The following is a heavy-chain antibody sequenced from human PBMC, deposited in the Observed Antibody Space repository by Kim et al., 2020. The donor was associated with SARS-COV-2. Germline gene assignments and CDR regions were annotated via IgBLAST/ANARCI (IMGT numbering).Heavy chain of an antibody. CDR1: GGSVSSGSYY. V-gene: IGHV4-61*01. CDR3: AVSLAARRDYYFDY. Sequence: SETLSLTCTVSGGSVSSGSYYWSWIRQPPGKGLEWIGYIYYSGSTNYNPSLKSRVTISVDTSKNQFSLKLSSVTAADTAVYYCAVSLAARRDYYFDYWGQGTLVTVSS. D-gene: IGHD6-6*01. J-gene: IGHJ4*02. CDR2: IYYSGST.